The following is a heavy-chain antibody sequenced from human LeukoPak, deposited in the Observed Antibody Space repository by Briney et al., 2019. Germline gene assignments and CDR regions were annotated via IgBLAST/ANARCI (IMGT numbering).Heavy chain of an antibody. CDR1: GYTLTGYY. J-gene: IGHJ4*02. V-gene: IGHV1-2*02. Sequence: ASVKVSCKASGYTLTGYYMHCVRQAPGQGLEWMGWINPNSGGTNYAQKFQGRVTMTRDTSISTAYMELSRLRSDDTAVYYCARGQKVFWSGYYFDYWGQGTLVTVSS. CDR2: INPNSGGT. D-gene: IGHD3-3*01. CDR3: ARGQKVFWSGYYFDY.